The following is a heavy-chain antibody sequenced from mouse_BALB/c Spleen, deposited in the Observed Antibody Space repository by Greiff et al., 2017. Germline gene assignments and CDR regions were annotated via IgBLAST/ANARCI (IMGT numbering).Heavy chain of an antibody. CDR2: ISYSGST. Sequence: EVKLMESGPSLVKPSQTLSLTCSVTGDSITSGYWNWIRKFPGNKLEYMGYISYSGSTYYNPSIKSRISITRDTSKNQYYLQLNSVTTEDTATYYCARSLRRGEAMDYWGQGTSVTVSS. CDR1: GDSITSGY. V-gene: IGHV3-8*02. D-gene: IGHD2-12*01. J-gene: IGHJ4*01. CDR3: ARSLRRGEAMDY.